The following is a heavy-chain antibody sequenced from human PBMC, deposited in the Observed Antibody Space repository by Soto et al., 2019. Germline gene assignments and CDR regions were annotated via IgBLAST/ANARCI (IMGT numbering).Heavy chain of an antibody. D-gene: IGHD1-26*01. CDR1: GFTFSSYA. CDR3: ARDPGELHYYGMDV. J-gene: IGHJ6*02. CDR2: ISYDGSNK. Sequence: LRLSCAASGFTFSSYAMHWVRQAPGKGLEWVAVISYDGSNKYYADSVKGRFTISRDNSKNTLYLQMNSLRAEDTAVYYCARDPGELHYYGMDVWGQGTTVTVSS. V-gene: IGHV3-30-3*01.